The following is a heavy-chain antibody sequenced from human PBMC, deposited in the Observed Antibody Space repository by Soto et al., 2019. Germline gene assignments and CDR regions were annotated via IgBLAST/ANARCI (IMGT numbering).Heavy chain of an antibody. D-gene: IGHD5-12*01. Sequence: LRRTLSLTCAVSGGSISSSNWWSWVRQPPGKGLEWIGEIYHSGSTNYNPSLKSRVTISVDKSKNQFSLKLSSVTAADTAVYYCARVYSGYDANDYWGQGTLVTVSS. CDR1: GGSISSSNW. CDR3: ARVYSGYDANDY. V-gene: IGHV4-4*02. J-gene: IGHJ4*02. CDR2: IYHSGST.